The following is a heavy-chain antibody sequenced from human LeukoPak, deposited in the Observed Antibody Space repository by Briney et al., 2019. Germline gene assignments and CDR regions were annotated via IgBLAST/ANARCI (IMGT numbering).Heavy chain of an antibody. V-gene: IGHV3-74*01. CDR1: GFTLSSYW. CDR2: INTDGSRT. Sequence: PGGSLRLSCAASGFTLSSYWMHWVRQAPGKGLVWVSRINTDGSRTNYADSVKGRFTISRDNSKNTLYLQMNSLRAEDTAVYYCAKGPLIEVAGTTWDYWGQGTLVTVSS. J-gene: IGHJ4*02. CDR3: AKGPLIEVAGTTWDY. D-gene: IGHD6-19*01.